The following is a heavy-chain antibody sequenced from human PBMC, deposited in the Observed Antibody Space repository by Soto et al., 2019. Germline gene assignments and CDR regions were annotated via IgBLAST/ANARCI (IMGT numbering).Heavy chain of an antibody. J-gene: IGHJ4*02. CDR2: IHYSGST. D-gene: IGHD7-27*01. Sequence: QVQLQESGPGLVEPSQTLSLTCTVSGDSISSGTHNWSWIRLHPGKGLEWIGFIHYSGSTSYNPSLESRVTISVDTSRNQFSLRLSSVTAADTAVYYCTAGRDASKTGYWGQGTLVTVSS. CDR1: GDSISSGTHN. V-gene: IGHV4-31*03. CDR3: TAGRDASKTGY.